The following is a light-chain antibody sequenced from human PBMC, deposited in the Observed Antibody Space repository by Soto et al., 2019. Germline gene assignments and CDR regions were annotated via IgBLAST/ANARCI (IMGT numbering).Light chain of an antibody. CDR3: QHYKAFSPWT. J-gene: IGKJ1*01. V-gene: IGKV1-5*01. Sequence: DIQMTQAPSALSASAGDRGSVTFRASQNISSWLAWYQQKAGKAPKSLIYDASSLESGVPSRMSGSGSGTEFTLTITNLQPDDSATYYCQHYKAFSPWTFGQGTKVDIK. CDR2: DAS. CDR1: QNISSW.